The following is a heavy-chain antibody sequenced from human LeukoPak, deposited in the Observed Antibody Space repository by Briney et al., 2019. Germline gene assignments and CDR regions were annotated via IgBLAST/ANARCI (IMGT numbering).Heavy chain of an antibody. CDR3: VLGSRSGGNCYSVDY. D-gene: IGHD2-15*01. CDR2: IKSKANSYAT. CDR1: GFTFSGSA. J-gene: IGHJ4*02. Sequence: PGGSLRLSCAASGFTFSGSAMHWVRQASGKGLEWVGRIKSKANSYATAYAASVKGRFTISRDDSKNMAYLQMNSLESEDTAVYYCVLGSRSGGNCYSVDYWGQGTLVTVSS. V-gene: IGHV3-73*01.